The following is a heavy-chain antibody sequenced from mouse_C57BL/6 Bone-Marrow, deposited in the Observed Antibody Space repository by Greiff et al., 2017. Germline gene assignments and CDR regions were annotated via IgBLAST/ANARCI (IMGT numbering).Heavy chain of an antibody. CDR3: ASMAPYAMDY. D-gene: IGHD1-1*02. CDR1: GYTFTSYG. CDR2: IYPRSGNT. V-gene: IGHV1-81*01. J-gene: IGHJ4*01. Sequence: QVQLQQSGAELARPGASVKLSCKASGYTFTSYGISWVKQRTGQGLEWIGEIYPRSGNTYYNEKFKGKATLPADKSSSTAYMELRSLPSEDSAVYFCASMAPYAMDYWGQGTSVTVSS.